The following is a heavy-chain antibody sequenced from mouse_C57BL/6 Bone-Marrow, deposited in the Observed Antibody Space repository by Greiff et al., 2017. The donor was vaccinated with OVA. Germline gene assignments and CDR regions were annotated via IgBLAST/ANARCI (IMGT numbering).Heavy chain of an antibody. CDR1: GYAFSSSW. Sequence: QVQLQQSGPELVKPGASVKISCKASGYAFSSSWMNWVKQRPGKGLEWIGRIYPGDGDTNYNGKFKGKATLTADKSSSTAYMQLSSLTSEDSAVYFCARSNGSSSWFAYWGQGTLVTVSA. CDR3: ARSNGSSSWFAY. CDR2: IYPGDGDT. D-gene: IGHD1-1*01. V-gene: IGHV1-82*01. J-gene: IGHJ3*01.